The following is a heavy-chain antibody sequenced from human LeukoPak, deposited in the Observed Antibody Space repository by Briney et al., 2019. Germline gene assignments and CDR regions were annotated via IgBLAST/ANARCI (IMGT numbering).Heavy chain of an antibody. Sequence: PSETLSLTCAVYGGSFSGYYWSWIRQPPGKGLEWIGEINHSGSANYNPSLKSRVTISVDTSKNQFSLKLNSVSAADTAVYYCARVGGGSSVLYFDYWGQGTLVTVSS. J-gene: IGHJ4*02. CDR3: ARVGGGSSVLYFDY. D-gene: IGHD1-26*01. V-gene: IGHV4-34*01. CDR1: GGSFSGYY. CDR2: INHSGSA.